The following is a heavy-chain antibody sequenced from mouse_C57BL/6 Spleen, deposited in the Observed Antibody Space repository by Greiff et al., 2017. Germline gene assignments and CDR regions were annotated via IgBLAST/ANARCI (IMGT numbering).Heavy chain of an antibody. CDR2: IDPSDSST. Sequence: QVQLQQPGAELVKPGASVKLSCKASGYTFTSYWMQWVKQRPGQGLEWIGEIDPSDSSTNYNQKFKGKATLTVDTSSSTAYMQLSSLTSEDSAVYYCARWGGYDYDWYFDVWGTGTTVTVSS. D-gene: IGHD2-4*01. CDR1: GYTFTSYW. CDR3: ARWGGYDYDWYFDV. J-gene: IGHJ1*03. V-gene: IGHV1-50*01.